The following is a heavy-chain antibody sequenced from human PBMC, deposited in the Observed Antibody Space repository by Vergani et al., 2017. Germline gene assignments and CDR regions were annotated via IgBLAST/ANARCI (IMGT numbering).Heavy chain of an antibody. J-gene: IGHJ4*02. CDR2: ISAYNGNT. CDR1: GYTFTSYG. V-gene: IGHV1-18*01. D-gene: IGHD1-1*01. CDR3: ARQPEREDY. Sequence: QVQLVQSGAEVKKPGASVKVSCKASGYTFTSYGISWVRQAPGQGLEWMGWISAYNGNTNYAQKLQGRVTMTTDTSTSTASMERRSLRADDTAVDCGARQPEREDYWGQGTLVTVSS.